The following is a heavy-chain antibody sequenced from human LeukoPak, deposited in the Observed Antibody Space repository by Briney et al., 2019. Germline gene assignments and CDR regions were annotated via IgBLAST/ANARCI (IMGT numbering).Heavy chain of an antibody. Sequence: GESLRISCKGSGYHFPTYWIGWVRQMPGKGLEFMGIIYPGDSDTRYSPSFQGQVTISVDKSINTAYLQWSSLKASDSAMYYCARAGYSNRWDGVDYWGQGTLVTVSS. J-gene: IGHJ4*02. V-gene: IGHV5-51*01. CDR2: IYPGDSDT. CDR3: ARAGYSNRWDGVDY. CDR1: GYHFPTYW. D-gene: IGHD2/OR15-2a*01.